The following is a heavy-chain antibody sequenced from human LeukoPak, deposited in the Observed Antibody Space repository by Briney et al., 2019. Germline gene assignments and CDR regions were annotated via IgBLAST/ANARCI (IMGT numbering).Heavy chain of an antibody. J-gene: IGHJ4*02. D-gene: IGHD3-10*01. V-gene: IGHV3-23*01. CDR3: AKVPYYYGSRAPFDS. CDR1: GFTFSSYG. Sequence: GGSLRLSCAASGFTFSSYGMSWVRQAPGKGLEWVSAIRGGGGSTYYADSVKGRFTISRDNSKNTLYLQMNSLRAEDTAVYYCAKVPYYYGSRAPFDSWGQGTLVTVSS. CDR2: IRGGGGST.